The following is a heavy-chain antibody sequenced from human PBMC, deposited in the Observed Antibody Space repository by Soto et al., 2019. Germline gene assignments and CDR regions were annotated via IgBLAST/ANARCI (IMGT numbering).Heavy chain of an antibody. CDR1: GGSMSSGYYY. D-gene: IGHD2-2*02. V-gene: IGHV4-30-4*01. CDR2: IYYSGNT. CDR3: ASSSLYGMDV. J-gene: IGHJ6*02. Sequence: PSETQSLTCSVSGGSMSSGYYYWSSSRRPPGKGLEWIGNIYYSGNTYYNPTLKSRLIISIATSKNQFSLKVGSGTAADTAVYYCASSSLYGMDVGGQGTTVTVSS.